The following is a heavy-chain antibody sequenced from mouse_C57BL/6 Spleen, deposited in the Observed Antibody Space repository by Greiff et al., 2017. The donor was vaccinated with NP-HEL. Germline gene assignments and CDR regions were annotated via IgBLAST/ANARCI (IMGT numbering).Heavy chain of an antibody. D-gene: IGHD2-2*01. V-gene: IGHV1-53*01. Sequence: QVQLQQPGTELVKPGASVKLSCKASGYTFTSYWMHWVKQRPGQGLEWIGNINPSNGGTNYNEKFKSKATLTVDKSSSTAYMQLSSLTSEDSAVYYCARGGLYYGYDPWFAYWGQGTLVTVSA. CDR1: GYTFTSYW. CDR3: ARGGLYYGYDPWFAY. J-gene: IGHJ3*01. CDR2: INPSNGGT.